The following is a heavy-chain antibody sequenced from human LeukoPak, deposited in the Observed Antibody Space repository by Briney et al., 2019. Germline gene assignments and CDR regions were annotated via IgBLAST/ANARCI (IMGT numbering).Heavy chain of an antibody. CDR1: GFTFSSYA. J-gene: IGHJ6*03. V-gene: IGHV3-43D*04. D-gene: IGHD2-2*01. CDR3: AKDCSSTSCPHYYMDV. Sequence: GGSLRLSCAASGFTFSSYAMHSVRQAPGKGLEWVSLISWDGGSTYYADSVKGRFTISRDNSKNSLYLQMYSLRAEDTALYYCAKDCSSTSCPHYYMDVWGKGTTVTVSS. CDR2: ISWDGGST.